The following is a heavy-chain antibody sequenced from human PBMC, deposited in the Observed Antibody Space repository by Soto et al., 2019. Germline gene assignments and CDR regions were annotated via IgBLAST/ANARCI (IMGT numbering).Heavy chain of an antibody. CDR2: IYYSGST. CDR3: ARRLRFDFDY. Sequence: SETLSLTCTVSGGSISSSSYYWGWIRQPPGKGLEWIGSIYYSGSTYYNPSLKSRVTISVDTSKNQFSLKLSSVTAADTAVYYCARRLRFDFDYWGQGTLVTVSS. J-gene: IGHJ4*02. CDR1: GGSISSSSYY. D-gene: IGHD3-3*01. V-gene: IGHV4-39*07.